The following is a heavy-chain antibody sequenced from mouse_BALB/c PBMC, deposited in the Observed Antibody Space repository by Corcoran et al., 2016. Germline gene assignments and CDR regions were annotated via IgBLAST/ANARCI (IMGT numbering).Heavy chain of an antibody. J-gene: IGHJ2*01. V-gene: IGHV1S29*02. CDR1: GYTFTDYN. Sequence: VQLQQSGPELVKPGASVKISCKASGYTFTDYNMHWVKQSHGKSLEWIGYIYPYNGGTGYNQKFKSKATLTVDNSSSTAYMELRSLTSEDSAVYYCARATLTTAHFDYWGQGTTLTVSS. D-gene: IGHD1-2*01. CDR3: ARATLTTAHFDY. CDR2: IYPYNGGT.